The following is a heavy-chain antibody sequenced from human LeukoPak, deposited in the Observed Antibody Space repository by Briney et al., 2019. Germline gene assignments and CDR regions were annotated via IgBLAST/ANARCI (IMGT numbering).Heavy chain of an antibody. Sequence: GGSLRLSRAASGFTFSNYAMTWVRQAPGKGLEWVSAISGSGGNTYYADSVKGRFTISRDNSKNTLYLQMNTLRAEDTAVYYCAKDGGVVVTATNDYWGQGTLVTVSS. D-gene: IGHD2-21*02. V-gene: IGHV3-23*01. CDR1: GFTFSNYA. J-gene: IGHJ4*02. CDR3: AKDGGVVVTATNDY. CDR2: ISGSGGNT.